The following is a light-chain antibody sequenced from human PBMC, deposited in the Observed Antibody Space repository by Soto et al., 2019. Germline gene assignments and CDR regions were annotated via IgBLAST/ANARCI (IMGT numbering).Light chain of an antibody. J-gene: IGKJ1*01. V-gene: IGKV1-5*03. CDR2: KAS. CDR1: QSISSW. CDR3: QQYNSYSRT. Sequence: DIQITQSPSTLSASVGDRVTITCRASQSISSWLAWYQQKPGKAPKLLIYKASSLASGVPSRFRGSGSGTEFTLTISSLQPDDFATYYCQQYNSYSRTFGQGTKVDIK.